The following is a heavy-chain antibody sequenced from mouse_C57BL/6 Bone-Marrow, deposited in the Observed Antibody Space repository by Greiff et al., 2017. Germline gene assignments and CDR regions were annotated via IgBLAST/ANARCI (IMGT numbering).Heavy chain of an antibody. V-gene: IGHV5-17*01. CDR2: ISSGGSTI. D-gene: IGHD4-1*01. CDR1: GFTFSDYG. Sequence: EVKLMESGGGFVKPGGSLKLSCAASGFTFSDYGMHWVRQAPEKGLEWVAYISSGGSTIYYADTVKGRFTISRDNAKNTLFLQMTSLRSEDTAMYYCARARTGLNFDYWGQGTTLTVSS. CDR3: ARARTGLNFDY. J-gene: IGHJ2*01.